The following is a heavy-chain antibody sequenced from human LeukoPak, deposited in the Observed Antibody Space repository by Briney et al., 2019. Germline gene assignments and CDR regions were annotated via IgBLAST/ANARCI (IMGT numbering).Heavy chain of an antibody. CDR2: INPSGGST. CDR3: AREGDYYDSSGYYGAFDI. V-gene: IGHV1-46*01. D-gene: IGHD3-22*01. CDR1: GYTFTSYY. Sequence: ASVKVSCKASGYTFTSYYMHWVRQAPGQGLEGMGIINPSGGSTSYAQKFQGRVTMTRDMSTSTVYMELSSLRSEDTAVYYCAREGDYYDSSGYYGAFDIWGQGTMVTVSS. J-gene: IGHJ3*02.